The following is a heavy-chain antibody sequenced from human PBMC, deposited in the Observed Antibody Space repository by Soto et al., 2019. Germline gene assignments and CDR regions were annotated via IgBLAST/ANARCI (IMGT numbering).Heavy chain of an antibody. J-gene: IGHJ4*02. D-gene: IGHD3-16*01. Sequence: TGGSLRLSCSVSGFIFSTYGMNWVRQSPGKGLEWVSSISSSRSYIYYADSVRGRFTISRDNAKELLFLQMNSLRAEDTAVYYCARDWGSTFDYWGQGTLVTVSS. CDR2: ISSSRSYI. V-gene: IGHV3-21*01. CDR3: ARDWGSTFDY. CDR1: GFIFSTYG.